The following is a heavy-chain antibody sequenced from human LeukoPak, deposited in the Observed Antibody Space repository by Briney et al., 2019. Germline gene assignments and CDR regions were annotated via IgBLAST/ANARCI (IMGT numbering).Heavy chain of an antibody. D-gene: IGHD5-24*01. J-gene: IGHJ4*02. CDR2: IYHSGST. CDR1: GYSISSGFY. CDR3: ARALEIGDS. Sequence: SETLSLTCTVSGYSISSGFYWGWIRQPPGKGLECIGSIYHSGSTSYNPSLKSRVTISVDTSKNQFSLNLSSVTAADTAMYFCARALEIGDSWGQGTLVIVSS. V-gene: IGHV4-38-2*02.